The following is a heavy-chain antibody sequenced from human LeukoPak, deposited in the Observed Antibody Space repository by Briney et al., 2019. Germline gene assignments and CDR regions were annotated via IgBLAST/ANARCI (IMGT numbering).Heavy chain of an antibody. J-gene: IGHJ4*02. CDR2: IYSGGDT. CDR3: ARYQGGGHYYDC. V-gene: IGHV3-53*01. CDR1: GFTVSSNY. Sequence: GGSLRLSCAASGFTVSSNYMNWVRQAPGKGLEWVSSIYSGGDTYYADSVKGRFTLSRDKSKNTLYLQMNSLRADDTAVYYCARYQGGGHYYDCWAERPLHTVSS. D-gene: IGHD1-26*01.